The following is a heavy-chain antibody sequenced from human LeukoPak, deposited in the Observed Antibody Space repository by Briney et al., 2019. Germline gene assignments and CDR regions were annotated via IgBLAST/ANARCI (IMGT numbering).Heavy chain of an antibody. V-gene: IGHV3-23*01. CDR2: ISGSGGST. CDR3: ATPDVVVPAAITLGY. J-gene: IGHJ4*02. Sequence: GGSLRLSCAASGFTFSSYAMSWVRETPGKGLEWVSAISGSGGSTYYADSVKGRFTISRDNSKNTLYLQMNSLRAEDTAVYYCATPDVVVPAAITLGYWGQGTLVTVSS. CDR1: GFTFSSYA. D-gene: IGHD2-2*01.